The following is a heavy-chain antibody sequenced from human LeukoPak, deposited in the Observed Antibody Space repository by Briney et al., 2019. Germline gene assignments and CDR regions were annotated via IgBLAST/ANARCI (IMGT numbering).Heavy chain of an antibody. D-gene: IGHD1-26*01. V-gene: IGHV3-53*01. CDR2: IYSGGST. Sequence: PGGSLRLSCAASGFTVSSNYMSWVRQAPGKGLEWVSVIYSGGSTYYADSVKGRFTISRDNSKNTLYLQMNSLRAEDTAVYYCARAQVGATSTFDYWGQGTLVTVSS. CDR1: GFTVSSNY. J-gene: IGHJ4*02. CDR3: ARAQVGATSTFDY.